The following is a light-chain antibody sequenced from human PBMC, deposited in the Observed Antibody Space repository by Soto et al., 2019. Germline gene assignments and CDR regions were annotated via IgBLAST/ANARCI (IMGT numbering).Light chain of an antibody. CDR1: SSNIGNNA. V-gene: IGLV1-36*01. J-gene: IGLJ3*02. CDR2: YDD. CDR3: AAWDDSLNGLV. Sequence: QSVLTQPPSVSEAPRQRVTISCSGSSSNIGNNAVNWYQQLPGKAPKLLIYYDDLLPSGVSDRFSGSKSGTSASLAIRGLQSEDEGDYYCAAWDDSLNGLVFGGGTKLTVL.